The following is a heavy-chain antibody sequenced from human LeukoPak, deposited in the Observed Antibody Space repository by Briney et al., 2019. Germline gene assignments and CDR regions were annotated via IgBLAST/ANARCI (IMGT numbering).Heavy chain of an antibody. D-gene: IGHD3-22*01. J-gene: IGHJ5*02. CDR2: VYYGGTT. CDR3: AKVVRGYDSSGFYSKWFDP. Sequence: PSETLSLTCTVSGDSISSSYNYWGWIRQPPGTGLEWIGSVYYGGTTYYHPPLTSRVTMSMDTSKNQFSLKLSSVTAADTAVYYCAKVVRGYDSSGFYSKWFDPWGQGAPVTVSS. CDR1: GDSISSSYNY. V-gene: IGHV4-39*07.